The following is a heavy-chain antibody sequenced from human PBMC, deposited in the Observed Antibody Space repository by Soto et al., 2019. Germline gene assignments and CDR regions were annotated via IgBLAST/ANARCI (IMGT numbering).Heavy chain of an antibody. Sequence: QVQLVQSGAEVKKPGASVKVSCKASGYTFTSYGISWVRQAPGQGLEWMGWISAYNGNTNYAQKLQGRVTMTTDTSTSTPVMELRSLRSDDTAVYYCARVSGGRGWKDNWFDPWGQGTLVTVSS. V-gene: IGHV1-18*04. CDR3: ARVSGGRGWKDNWFDP. D-gene: IGHD1-1*01. J-gene: IGHJ5*02. CDR2: ISAYNGNT. CDR1: GYTFTSYG.